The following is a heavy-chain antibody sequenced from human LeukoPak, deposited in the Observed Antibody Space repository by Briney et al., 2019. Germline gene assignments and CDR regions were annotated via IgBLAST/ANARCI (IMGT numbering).Heavy chain of an antibody. V-gene: IGHV4-4*07. CDR1: GGSISSYY. CDR2: IYTSGST. D-gene: IGHD3-3*01. Sequence: SETLSLTCTVSGGSISSYYWSWIRQPAGKGLEWIGHIYTSGSTSYNPSLKSRVTMSVDTSKNQFSLKLSSVTAADTAVYYCASGFFFCDYPWGQGSLVTVSS. J-gene: IGHJ5*02. CDR3: ASGFFFCDYP.